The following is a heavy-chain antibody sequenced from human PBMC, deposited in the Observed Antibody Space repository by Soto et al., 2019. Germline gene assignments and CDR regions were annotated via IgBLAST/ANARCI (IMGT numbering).Heavy chain of an antibody. CDR3: ARAPRGNYGYPSYFDY. V-gene: IGHV4-59*01. D-gene: IGHD3-10*01. CDR1: VCSISSYY. CDR2: IYYSGST. J-gene: IGHJ4*02. Sequence: ETLSLTCTVPVCSISSYYWGWIQQHPRKGLEWIGYIYYSGSTNCNPALRRRVTISVDTSKNQFSRKLSSVTAADTAVYYCARAPRGNYGYPSYFDYWGQGTLVTVSS.